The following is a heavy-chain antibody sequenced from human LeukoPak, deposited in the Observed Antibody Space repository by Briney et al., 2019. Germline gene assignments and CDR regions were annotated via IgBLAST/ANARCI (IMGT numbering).Heavy chain of an antibody. CDR1: GDSSGSYY. CDR2: IYYTGST. D-gene: IGHD6-19*01. J-gene: IGHJ5*02. CDR3: ARQGSGWTNWFDP. V-gene: IGHV4-59*08. Sequence: PSETLSLTCTVSGDSSGSYYWSWIRQPPGKGLEWIGCIYYTGSTSYNPSLKSRVTISVDTSKNHFSLKLTSVTAADTAVYYCARQGSGWTNWFDPWGQGTLVTVSS.